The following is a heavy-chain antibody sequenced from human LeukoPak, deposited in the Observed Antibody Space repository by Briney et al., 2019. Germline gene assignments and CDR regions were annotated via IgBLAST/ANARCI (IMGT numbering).Heavy chain of an antibody. CDR1: GFTFSSYG. CDR2: ISSNGGGT. CDR3: ARSASGSHLIWIWGFDP. V-gene: IGHV3-64*01. Sequence: PGRSLRLSCAASGFTFSSYGMHWVRQAPGKGLEYVSAISSNGGGTYYANSVRGRFTISRDNSKNTLYLQMGSLRAEDMAVYYCARSASGSHLIWIWGFDPWGQGTLVTVSS. J-gene: IGHJ5*02. D-gene: IGHD3-10*01.